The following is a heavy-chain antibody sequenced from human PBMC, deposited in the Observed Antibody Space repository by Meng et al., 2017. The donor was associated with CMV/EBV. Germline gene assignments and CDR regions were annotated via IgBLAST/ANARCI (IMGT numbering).Heavy chain of an antibody. CDR3: ARDVSDFWSGYLPQYYYYYGMDV. V-gene: IGHV3-7*01. J-gene: IGHJ6*02. D-gene: IGHD3-3*01. Sequence: GGSLRLSCAASGFTFSSYWMSWVRQAPGKGLEWVANIEQDGSEKYYVDSVKGRFTISRDNAKNSLYLQMNSLRAEDTAVYYCARDVSDFWSGYLPQYYYYYGMDVWGQGTTVTVSS. CDR2: IEQDGSEK. CDR1: GFTFSSYW.